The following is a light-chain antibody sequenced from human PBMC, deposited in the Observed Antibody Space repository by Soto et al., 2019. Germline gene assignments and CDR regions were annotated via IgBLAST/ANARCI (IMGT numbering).Light chain of an antibody. CDR3: QQRSNWPWT. CDR1: QSVSSY. V-gene: IGKV3-11*01. CDR2: DAS. Sequence: EIVLTHSPTTLSLSPGERCTLSCRASQSVSSYLAWYQQKPGKAPRLLIYDASNRATGIPARLSGSGYGTDLTITISSIQTEDFEVYYCQQRSNWPWTFGHGTQVDI. J-gene: IGKJ1*01.